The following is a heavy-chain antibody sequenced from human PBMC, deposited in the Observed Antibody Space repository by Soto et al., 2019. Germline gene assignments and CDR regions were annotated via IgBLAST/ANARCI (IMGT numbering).Heavy chain of an antibody. CDR2: ISYDGSNK. Sequence: GGSLRLSCAASGFTFSSYGMHWVRQAPGKGLEWVAVISYDGSNKYYADSVKGRFTISRDNSKNTLYLQMNSLRAEDTAVYYCAKEPIWFGELLGGGMDVWGQGTTVIFSS. D-gene: IGHD3-10*01. CDR1: GFTFSSYG. V-gene: IGHV3-30*18. J-gene: IGHJ6*02. CDR3: AKEPIWFGELLGGGMDV.